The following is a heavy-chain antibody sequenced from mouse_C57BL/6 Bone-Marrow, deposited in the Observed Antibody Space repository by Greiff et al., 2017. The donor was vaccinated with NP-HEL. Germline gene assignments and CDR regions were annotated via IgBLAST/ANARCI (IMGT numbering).Heavy chain of an antibody. CDR3: TYYYGSSYPYYFDY. J-gene: IGHJ2*01. CDR2: IDPENGDT. Sequence: EVQGVESGAELVRPGASVKLSCTASGFNIKDDYMHWVKQRPEQGLEWIGWIDPENGDTEYASKFQGKATITADTSSNTAYLQLSSLTSEDTAVYYCTYYYGSSYPYYFDYWGQGTTLTVSS. CDR1: GFNIKDDY. V-gene: IGHV14-4*01. D-gene: IGHD1-1*01.